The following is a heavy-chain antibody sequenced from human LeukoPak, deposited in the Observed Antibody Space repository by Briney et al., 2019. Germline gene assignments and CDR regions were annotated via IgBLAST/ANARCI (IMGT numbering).Heavy chain of an antibody. V-gene: IGHV3-7*01. CDR2: INQDGSKK. CDR3: AKWGPYCVGDYCPALDS. CDR1: RFTFSNYW. J-gene: IGHJ4*02. D-gene: IGHD2-21*02. Sequence: GGSLRLSCVASRFTFSNYWMSWVRQAPGKGLEWVANINQDGSKKRYADSMKGRFTISRDNAKESLYLRLNSLRAEDTAVYYCAKWGPYCVGDYCPALDSWGPGTLVTVPS.